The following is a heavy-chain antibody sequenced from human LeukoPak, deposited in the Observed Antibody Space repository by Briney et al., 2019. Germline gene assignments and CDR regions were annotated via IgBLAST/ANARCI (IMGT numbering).Heavy chain of an antibody. Sequence: SETLSLTCAVYGGSFSGYYWSWIRQPPGKGLEWIGYIYYSGSTNYNPSLKSRVTISVDTSKNQFSLKLSSVTAADTAVYYCARDARDTAMVTDYYYYMDVWGKGTTVTVSS. D-gene: IGHD5-18*01. CDR2: IYYSGST. CDR3: ARDARDTAMVTDYYYYMDV. CDR1: GGSFSGYY. V-gene: IGHV4-59*12. J-gene: IGHJ6*03.